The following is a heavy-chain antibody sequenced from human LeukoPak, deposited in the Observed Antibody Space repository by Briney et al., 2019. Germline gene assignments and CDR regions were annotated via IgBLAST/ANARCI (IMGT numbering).Heavy chain of an antibody. CDR1: GFPFTSYA. V-gene: IGHV3-23*01. CDR2: ISGSGVTT. J-gene: IGHJ3*02. Sequence: GGSLRLSCAASGFPFTSYAMTWVRQAPGKGLEWVSAISGSGVTTYFADSVKGRFTISRDNSKNTLYLQMNSLRAEDTAVYYCARGAIFGVVITRSAFDIWGQGTMVTVSS. D-gene: IGHD3-3*01. CDR3: ARGAIFGVVITRSAFDI.